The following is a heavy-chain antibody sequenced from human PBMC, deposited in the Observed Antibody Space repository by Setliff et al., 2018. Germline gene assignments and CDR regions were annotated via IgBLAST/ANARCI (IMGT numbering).Heavy chain of an antibody. Sequence: SETLSLTCTVSGGSISPYYWSWIRQSPGKGLEWIGYIYHSGYTNYNPSLKSRVTISVDTSKNQFSLRLSSVTAADTAVYYCARDRRIVGARHAFDIWGQGTMVT. D-gene: IGHD1-26*01. J-gene: IGHJ3*02. CDR3: ARDRRIVGARHAFDI. CDR2: IYHSGYT. CDR1: GGSISPYY. V-gene: IGHV4-59*12.